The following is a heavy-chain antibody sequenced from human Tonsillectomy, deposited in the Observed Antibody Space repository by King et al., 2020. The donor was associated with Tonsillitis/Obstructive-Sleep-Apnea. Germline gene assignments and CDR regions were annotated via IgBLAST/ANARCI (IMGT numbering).Heavy chain of an antibody. CDR3: AKEQAAWDAFDI. V-gene: IGHV3-30*18. J-gene: IGHJ3*02. Sequence: VQLVESGGGVVQPGRSLRLSCAASGFTFSSFCMHGVSQAPGKGLEWVAVMSDDVNNKDYADSVKGRFTISSDNSKNTLYLQMNSLRAEDTAIYYCAKEQAAWDAFDIWGQGTMVTVSS. CDR2: MSDDVNNK. CDR1: GFTFSSFC. D-gene: IGHD6-25*01.